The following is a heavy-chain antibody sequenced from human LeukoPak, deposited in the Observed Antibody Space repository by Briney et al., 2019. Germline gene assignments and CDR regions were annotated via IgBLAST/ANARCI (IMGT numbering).Heavy chain of an antibody. CDR1: GDSIGSGPYY. CDR3: ARSYYGSSGPPKS. D-gene: IGHD3-22*01. J-gene: IGHJ5*02. V-gene: IGHV4-39*07. Sequence: SETLSLTCSVSGDSIGSGPYYWSWIRQSPGKGLEWIGTIYYTRNTYYNSSLKSRVTISIDTSKNQFSLKLSSVTAADTAVYYCARSYYGSSGPPKSWGQGTLVTVSS. CDR2: IYYTRNT.